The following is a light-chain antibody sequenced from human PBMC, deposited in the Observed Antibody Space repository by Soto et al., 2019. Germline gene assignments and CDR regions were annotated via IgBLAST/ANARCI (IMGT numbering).Light chain of an antibody. J-gene: IGLJ3*02. CDR2: DDD. CDR3: ATRDNSLSRWV. V-gene: IGLV1-51*01. CDR1: SSNIGGNS. Sequence: QSVMTQPPSVSAAPGQRVTISCSGSSSNIGGNSVSWYQQLPGTAPKLLIYDDDKRPSGVPDRLSGSKSGTSASLAISGLRSEDEADYYCATRDNSLSRWVFGGGTKLTVL.